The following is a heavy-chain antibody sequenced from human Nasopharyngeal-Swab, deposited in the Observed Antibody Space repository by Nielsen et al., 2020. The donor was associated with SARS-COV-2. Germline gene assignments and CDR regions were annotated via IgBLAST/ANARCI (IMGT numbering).Heavy chain of an antibody. CDR2: IYHSGST. D-gene: IGHD5-12*01. CDR3: AREPPVDIVATTHFDY. J-gene: IGHJ4*02. Sequence: SETLSLTCTVSGGSISSGGYYWSWIRQPPGKGLEWIGEIYHSGSTNYNPSLKSRVTISVDTSKNQFSLKLSSVTAADTAVYYCAREPPVDIVATTHFDYWGQGTLVTVSS. CDR1: GGSISSGGYY. V-gene: IGHV4-39*07.